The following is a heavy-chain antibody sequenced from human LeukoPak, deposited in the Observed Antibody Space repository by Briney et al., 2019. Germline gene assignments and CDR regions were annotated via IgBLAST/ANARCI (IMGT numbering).Heavy chain of an antibody. J-gene: IGHJ4*02. CDR2: INTDGSST. Sequence: PGGSLRLSCAASGFTFSSYWMHWVRQAPGKGLVWVSRINTDGSSTRYADSVKGRFTISRDNAKNTLYVQINSLRAEDTAVYYCARENSGWYDYWGQGTLVTVSS. CDR3: ARENSGWYDY. CDR1: GFTFSSYW. D-gene: IGHD6-19*01. V-gene: IGHV3-74*01.